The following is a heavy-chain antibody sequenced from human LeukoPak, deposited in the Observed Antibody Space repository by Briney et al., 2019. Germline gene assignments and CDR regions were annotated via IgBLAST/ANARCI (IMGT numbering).Heavy chain of an antibody. V-gene: IGHV3-9*01. CDR1: EFTFSSYA. J-gene: IGHJ5*01. D-gene: IGHD2/OR15-2a*01. Sequence: PGGSLRLSCAASEFTFSSYAMHWVRQAPGKGLEWVSGISWNSGSIGYADSVKGRFTISRDNAKNSLYLQMNSLRSDDTAVYYCVREPIPSFEYLYGQKQSSWSDSWGQGTLVTVSS. CDR3: VREPIPSFEYLYGQKQSSWSDS. CDR2: ISWNSGSI.